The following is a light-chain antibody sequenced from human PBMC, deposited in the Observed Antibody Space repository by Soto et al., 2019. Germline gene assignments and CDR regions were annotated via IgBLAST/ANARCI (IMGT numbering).Light chain of an antibody. CDR2: GAS. J-gene: IGKJ4*01. CDR1: QSVSGSY. V-gene: IGKV3-20*01. Sequence: EIVLTQSPGGVSLSPGERATLSCRASQSVSGSYLAWYQQKPGQAPRLLIYGASTRATGIPDRFSGSGSGTEFTLTISRLEPEDVAVYYCQQYGSSSLTFGGGTKVEI. CDR3: QQYGSSSLT.